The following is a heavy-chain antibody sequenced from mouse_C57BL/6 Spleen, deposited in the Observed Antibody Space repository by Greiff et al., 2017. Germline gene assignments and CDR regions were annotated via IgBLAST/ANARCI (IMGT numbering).Heavy chain of an antibody. CDR3: ARQAAQATAWFAY. CDR1: GFTFSSYT. J-gene: IGHJ3*01. CDR2: ISGGGGNT. Sequence: EVKLMESGGGLVKPGGSLKLSCAASGFTFSSYTMSWVRQTPEKRLEWVATISGGGGNTYYPDSVKGRFTISRDNAKNTLYLQMSRLRSEDTALYYCARQAAQATAWFAYWGQGTLVTVSA. V-gene: IGHV5-9*01. D-gene: IGHD3-2*02.